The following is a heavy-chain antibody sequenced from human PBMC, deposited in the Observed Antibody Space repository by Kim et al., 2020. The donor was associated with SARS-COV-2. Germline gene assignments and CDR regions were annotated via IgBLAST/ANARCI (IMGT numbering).Heavy chain of an antibody. Sequence: ASVKVSCKASGDTFTSYAMHWVRQAPGQRLEWMGWINAGKGNTKYSQKFQGRVTITRDTSASTAYMELSSLRSEDTAVYYCAIDAGNRGYVYYGMDVWGQ. CDR1: GDTFTSYA. D-gene: IGHD5-12*01. CDR2: INAGKGNT. CDR3: AIDAGNRGYVYYGMDV. J-gene: IGHJ6*02. V-gene: IGHV1-3*01.